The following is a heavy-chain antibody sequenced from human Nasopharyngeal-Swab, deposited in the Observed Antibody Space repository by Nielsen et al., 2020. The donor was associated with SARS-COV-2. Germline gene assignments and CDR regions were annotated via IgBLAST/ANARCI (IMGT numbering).Heavy chain of an antibody. Sequence: VRQAPGKGLEWVAVIWYDGSNEYYADSVKGRFTISRDNSKNTLYLQMNSLRAEDTAVYYCARGVEFDPWGQGTLVTVSS. CDR3: ARGVEFDP. CDR2: IWYDGSNE. V-gene: IGHV3-33*01. D-gene: IGHD2-15*01. J-gene: IGHJ5*02.